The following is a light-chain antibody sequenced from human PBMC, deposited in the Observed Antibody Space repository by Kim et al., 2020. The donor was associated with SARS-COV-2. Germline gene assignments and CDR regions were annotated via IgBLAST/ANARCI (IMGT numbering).Light chain of an antibody. V-gene: IGLV3-1*01. CDR3: QVWDSSTGV. Sequence: VSPGQTVSITCSGDKLGNKYTCWYQQKSGQSPVLVIYQDTKRPSGIPERFSGSNSGNTATLTISGTQAMDEADYYCQVWDSSTGVFGGGTKLTVL. CDR1: KLGNKY. CDR2: QDT. J-gene: IGLJ2*01.